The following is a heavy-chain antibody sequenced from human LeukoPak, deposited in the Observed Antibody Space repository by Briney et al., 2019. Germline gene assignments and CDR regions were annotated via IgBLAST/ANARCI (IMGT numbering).Heavy chain of an antibody. Sequence: NTSETLSLTCTVSGGSISSYYWSWIRQPPGKGLEWIGYIYYSGSTNYDPSLKSRVTISVDTSKNQFSLKLSSVTAADTAVYYCARDLIAAQGLDPWGQGTLVTVSS. CDR3: ARDLIAAQGLDP. CDR1: GGSISSYY. D-gene: IGHD2-15*01. V-gene: IGHV4-59*01. CDR2: IYYSGST. J-gene: IGHJ5*02.